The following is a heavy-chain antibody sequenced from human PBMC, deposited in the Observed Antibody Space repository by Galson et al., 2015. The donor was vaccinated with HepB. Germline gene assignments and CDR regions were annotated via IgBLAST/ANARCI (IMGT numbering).Heavy chain of an antibody. CDR2: TYYRSKWYN. CDR1: GDSVSSNSAA. J-gene: IGHJ3*02. D-gene: IGHD3-22*01. V-gene: IGHV6-1*01. CDR3: ARALSNYYDSSGYWGDDAFDI. Sequence: CAISGDSVSSNSAAWNWIRQSPSRGLEWLGRTYYRSKWYNDYAVSVKSRITINPDTSKNQFSLQLNSVTPEDTAVYYCARALSNYYDSSGYWGDDAFDIWGQGTMVTVSS.